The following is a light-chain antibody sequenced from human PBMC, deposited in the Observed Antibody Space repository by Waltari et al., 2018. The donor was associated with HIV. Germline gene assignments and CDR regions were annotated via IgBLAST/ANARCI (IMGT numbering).Light chain of an antibody. Sequence: SYELIQPPSVSVSPGQTANITCSGDQLGNTHACWDKQKPGLSLLWFKYQDARRSCGIPERFSGSNPGNTATLTSSGTQAMDEADYYCQAWGSSTVVFGGGTKLTVL. J-gene: IGLJ2*01. CDR2: QDA. CDR1: QLGNTH. V-gene: IGLV3-1*01. CDR3: QAWGSSTVV.